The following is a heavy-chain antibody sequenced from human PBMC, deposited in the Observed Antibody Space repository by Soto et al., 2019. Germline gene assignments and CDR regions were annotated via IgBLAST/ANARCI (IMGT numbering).Heavy chain of an antibody. CDR2: IRSKGHNYAT. CDR1: GFSLGDSA. CDR3: TRHAGAEVEHSYYYYYMDV. Sequence: EVRLVESGGDSVQPGVSLKLSCAASGFSLGDSAVHWVRLASGKGLEWIGRIRSKGHNYATTYAASVKGRFTMSRDDSKNTAFLQMNRLQTEDTAVYFCTRHAGAEVEHSYYYYYMDVWGKGTAVTVSS. J-gene: IGHJ6*03. V-gene: IGHV3-73*01.